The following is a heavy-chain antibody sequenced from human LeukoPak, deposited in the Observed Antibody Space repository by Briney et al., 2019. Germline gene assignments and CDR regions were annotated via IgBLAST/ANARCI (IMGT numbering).Heavy chain of an antibody. J-gene: IGHJ4*02. CDR2: ISSSGNTI. V-gene: IGHV3-48*03. Sequence: GGSLRLSCAASRFTFSTYEMHWVRQAPGKGLEWLSYISSSGNTIYYADSVKGRFTISRDNSKNSLYLQMNSLRAEDTAVYYCAKLPSSSSDYFDYWGQGTLVTVSS. D-gene: IGHD6-6*01. CDR3: AKLPSSSSDYFDY. CDR1: RFTFSTYE.